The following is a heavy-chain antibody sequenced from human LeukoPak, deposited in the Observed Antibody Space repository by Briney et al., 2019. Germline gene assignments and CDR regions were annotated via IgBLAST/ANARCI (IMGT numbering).Heavy chain of an antibody. Sequence: SVKVSCKASVGTFSSYAISWVRQAPGQGLKWMGGIIPIFGTANYAQKFQGRVTITTDESTSTAYMELSSLRSEDTAVYYCAIGSDILTGYAYDYWGQGTLVTVSS. J-gene: IGHJ4*02. V-gene: IGHV1-69*05. CDR2: IIPIFGTA. CDR1: VGTFSSYA. CDR3: AIGSDILTGYAYDY. D-gene: IGHD3-9*01.